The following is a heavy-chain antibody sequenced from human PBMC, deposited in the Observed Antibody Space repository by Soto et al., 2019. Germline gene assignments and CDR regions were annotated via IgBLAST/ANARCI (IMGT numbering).Heavy chain of an antibody. CDR3: VRDGSKTLRDWFDP. J-gene: IGHJ5*02. CDR2: VYATGTT. V-gene: IGHV4-4*07. CDR1: GTSLSKYY. Sequence: QVQLRESGPTLVKPSETLSLICNVSGTSLSKYYWGWVRKPAGKGLEGMGRVYATGTTDYNPSLRGGLDMSVDLASHTLSRRLTAMTVADGGVYYCVRDGSKTLRDWFDPWGQGIMVTVSS.